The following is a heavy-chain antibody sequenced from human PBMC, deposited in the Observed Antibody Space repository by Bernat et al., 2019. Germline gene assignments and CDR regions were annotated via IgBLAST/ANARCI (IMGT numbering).Heavy chain of an antibody. D-gene: IGHD6-13*01. CDR1: GFTFSSYW. V-gene: IGHV3-7*03. CDR2: IKQDGSGK. J-gene: IGHJ6*02. CDR3: ARDSPSSGSWYDYYYYGMDV. Sequence: EVQLVESGGGLVQPGGSLRLSCAASGFTFSSYWMSWVRQAPGKGLEWVANIKQDGSGKYYVDSVKGRFTLSRDNAKNSLYLQMNSLRAEDTAVYYCARDSPSSGSWYDYYYYGMDVWGQGTTVTVFS.